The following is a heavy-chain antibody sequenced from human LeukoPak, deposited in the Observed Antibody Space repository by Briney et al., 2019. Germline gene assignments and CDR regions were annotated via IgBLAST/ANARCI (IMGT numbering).Heavy chain of an antibody. V-gene: IGHV1-18*01. Sequence: ASVKVSCKASGYTFTSYGISWVRQAPGQGLEWMGWISAYNGNTNYAQKLQGRVTMTTDTSTSTAYMELRSLRSDDTAVYYCAREVGGDYYDFWSGYYYFDYWGQGTLVTVSS. CDR1: GYTFTSYG. CDR2: ISAYNGNT. J-gene: IGHJ4*02. D-gene: IGHD3-3*01. CDR3: AREVGGDYYDFWSGYYYFDY.